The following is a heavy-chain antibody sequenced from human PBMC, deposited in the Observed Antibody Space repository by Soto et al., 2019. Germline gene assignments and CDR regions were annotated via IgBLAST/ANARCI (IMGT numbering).Heavy chain of an antibody. J-gene: IGHJ4*02. CDR3: ARDNGYSSVPFDY. CDR1: GFTVSSNY. Sequence: EVQLVESGGGLVQPGGSLRLSCAASGFTVSSNYMSWVRQAPGKGLEWVSVIYSGGSTYYADSVKGRFTISRHNSKNTLYLQMNSLRAEETAVYYCARDNGYSSVPFDYWGQGTLVTVSS. V-gene: IGHV3-53*04. D-gene: IGHD6-19*01. CDR2: IYSGGST.